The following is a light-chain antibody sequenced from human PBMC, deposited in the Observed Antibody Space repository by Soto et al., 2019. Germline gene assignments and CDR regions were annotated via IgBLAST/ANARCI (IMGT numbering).Light chain of an antibody. Sequence: SYELTQPPSVSVAPGKTARITCGGNNIGSKSVHWYQQKPGQAPVLVIYYDSDRPSGIPERFSGSNSGNTATLTISRVEAGYEADYYCQVWDSSSDHLVFGGGTQLTVL. CDR2: YDS. J-gene: IGLJ2*01. CDR3: QVWDSSSDHLV. CDR1: NIGSKS. V-gene: IGLV3-21*04.